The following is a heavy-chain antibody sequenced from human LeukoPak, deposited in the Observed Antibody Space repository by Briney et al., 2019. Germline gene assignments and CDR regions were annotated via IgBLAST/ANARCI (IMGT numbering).Heavy chain of an antibody. CDR2: ISSSSSYI. V-gene: IGHV3-21*04. CDR3: ARDGLGMATITGYYYYYMDV. D-gene: IGHD5-24*01. Sequence: PGGSLRLSCAASGFTFSSYSMNWVRQAPGKGLEWVSSISSSSSYIYYADSVKGRFTISRDNAKNSLYLQMNSLRAEDTAVYYCARDGLGMATITGYYYYYMDVWGKGTTVTVSS. J-gene: IGHJ6*03. CDR1: GFTFSSYS.